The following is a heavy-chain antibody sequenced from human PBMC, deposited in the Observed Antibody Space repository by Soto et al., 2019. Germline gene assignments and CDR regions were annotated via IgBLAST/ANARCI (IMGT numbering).Heavy chain of an antibody. CDR2: IYWDDDK. D-gene: IGHD1-26*01. Sequence: QITLKESGPTLVKPTQTLTLTCTFSGFSLTTFGEGVGWIRQPPGKALEWLALIYWDDDKRYSPTLKRRLTITQDTSKNQVVLSPTHMHPVDTSTDYCAQTSHRTWDYFAYWGQGALVTVSS. CDR3: AQTSHRTWDYFAY. V-gene: IGHV2-5*02. J-gene: IGHJ4*01. CDR1: GFSLTTFGEG.